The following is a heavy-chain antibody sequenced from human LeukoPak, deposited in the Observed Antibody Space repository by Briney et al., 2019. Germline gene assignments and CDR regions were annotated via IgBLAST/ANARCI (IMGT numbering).Heavy chain of an antibody. V-gene: IGHV3-23*01. D-gene: IGHD3-10*01. CDR2: ISGSGGST. J-gene: IGHJ4*02. Sequence: PGGSLRLSCAASGFTFSSYAMSWVRQAPGKGLEWVSAISGSGGSTYYADSVKGRFTISRDNSKSTLYLQMNSLRAEDTAVYYCAKDARRPFYYGSGSYFDYWGQGTLVTVSS. CDR1: GFTFSSYA. CDR3: AKDARRPFYYGSGSYFDY.